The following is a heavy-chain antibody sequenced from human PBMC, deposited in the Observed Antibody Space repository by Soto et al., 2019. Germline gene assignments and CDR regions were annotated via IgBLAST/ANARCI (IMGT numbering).Heavy chain of an antibody. CDR1: GYSFTSYW. Sequence: GESLKISCKGSGYSFTSYWIGWVRQMPGKGLEWMGIIYPGDSDTRYSPSFQGQVTISADKSISTAYLQWSSLKASDTAMYYCATAVHCSSTSCYLWDAFDIWGQGTMVTVSS. V-gene: IGHV5-51*01. J-gene: IGHJ3*02. CDR2: IYPGDSDT. CDR3: ATAVHCSSTSCYLWDAFDI. D-gene: IGHD2-2*01.